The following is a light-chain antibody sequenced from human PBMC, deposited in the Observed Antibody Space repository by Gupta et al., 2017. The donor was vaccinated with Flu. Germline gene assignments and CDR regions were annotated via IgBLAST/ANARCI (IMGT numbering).Light chain of an antibody. CDR2: AAS. Sequence: SRSASVGDRVTITCRAGQNIRSALNWYQQKAGKAPRILISAASRLRSGVPPRFSGSGSGTEFTLTISSLQPEVLATYYCQEAYNSPPVSTFGQGTKIQI. J-gene: IGKJ2*02. CDR1: QNIRSA. V-gene: IGKV1-39*01. CDR3: QEAYNSPPVST.